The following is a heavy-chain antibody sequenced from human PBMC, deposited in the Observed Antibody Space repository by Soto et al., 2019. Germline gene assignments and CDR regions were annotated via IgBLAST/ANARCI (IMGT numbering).Heavy chain of an antibody. CDR2: IYPGDSDT. CDR3: ARIKDFWSGYYTAYFDY. CDR1: GYSFTSYW. D-gene: IGHD3-3*01. J-gene: IGHJ4*02. Sequence: GESLKISCKGSGYSFTSYWIGWVRQMPGKGLEWMGIIYPGDSDTRYSPSFQGQVTISADKSISTAYLQWSSLKASDTAMYYCARIKDFWSGYYTAYFDYWGQGTLVPVSS. V-gene: IGHV5-51*01.